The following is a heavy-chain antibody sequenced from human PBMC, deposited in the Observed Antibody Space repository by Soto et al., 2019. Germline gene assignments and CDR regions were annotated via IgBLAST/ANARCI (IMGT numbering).Heavy chain of an antibody. V-gene: IGHV1-8*01. CDR1: GYTFTSYD. CDR2: MNPNSGNT. J-gene: IGHJ4*02. CDR3: GRPGIFGVVIILRPTF. Sequence: ASVKVSCKASGYTFTSYDINWVRQATGQGLEWMGWMNPNSGNTGYAQKFQGRVTMTRNTSISTAYMELSSLRSEDTAMYYCGRPGIFGVVIILRPTFGGQGTLVTFSS. D-gene: IGHD3-3*01.